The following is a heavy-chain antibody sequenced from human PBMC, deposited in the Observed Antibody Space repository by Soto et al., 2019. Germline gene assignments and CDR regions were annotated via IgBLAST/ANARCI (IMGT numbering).Heavy chain of an antibody. V-gene: IGHV1-46*03. J-gene: IGHJ3*02. CDR2: INPSGGST. Sequence: QVQLVQSGAEVKKPGASVKVSCKASGYTFTSYYMHWVRQAPGQGLEWMGIINPSGGSTSYAQKFQGRVTMTRDTSTSTVYMELSSLRSEDTAVYYCARASYDYGDYGHPYAFDIWGQGTMVTVSS. CDR3: ARASYDYGDYGHPYAFDI. D-gene: IGHD4-17*01. CDR1: GYTFTSYY.